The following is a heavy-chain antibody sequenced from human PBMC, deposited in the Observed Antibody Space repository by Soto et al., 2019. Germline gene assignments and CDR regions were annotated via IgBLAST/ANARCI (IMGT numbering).Heavy chain of an antibody. V-gene: IGHV4-4*02. CDR2: VYHSGRA. D-gene: IGHD3-10*01. Sequence: QVQLQESGPGLVKPSGTLSLTCTVSGDSISDSNWWTWVRQPPGRGLEWIGEVYHSGRANYNPSLRSRVTMSADTLKNLFTLRLSSVTAADTAVYYFANTIGSGSYMPFWGQGPLVAVSP. J-gene: IGHJ4*02. CDR3: ANTIGSGSYMPF. CDR1: GDSISDSNW.